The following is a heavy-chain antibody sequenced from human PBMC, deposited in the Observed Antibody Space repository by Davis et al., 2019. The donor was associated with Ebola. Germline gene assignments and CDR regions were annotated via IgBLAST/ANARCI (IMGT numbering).Heavy chain of an antibody. J-gene: IGHJ4*02. CDR1: GFTFSSYA. CDR2: ISYDGSNK. V-gene: IGHV3-30-3*01. CDR3: AKDQGFSTVAPHDY. Sequence: PGGSLRLSCAASGFTFSSYAMHWVRQAPGKGLEWVAVISYDGSNKYYADSVKGRFTISRDNSKNTLYLQMNSLRAEDTAVYYCAKDQGFSTVAPHDYWGQGTLVTVSS. D-gene: IGHD1-1*01.